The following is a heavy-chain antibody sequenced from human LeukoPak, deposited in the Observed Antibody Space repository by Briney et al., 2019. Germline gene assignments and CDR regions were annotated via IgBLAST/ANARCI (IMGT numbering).Heavy chain of an antibody. V-gene: IGHV3-15*01. CDR3: TTDCGGDCYTYYYYYYYMDV. D-gene: IGHD2-21*01. CDR2: IKSKTDGGTT. CDR1: GFTFSNAW. Sequence: SGGSLRLSCAASGFTFSNAWMSWVRQAPGKGLEWVGRIKSKTDGGTTDYAAPVKGRFTISRDDSENTLYLQMNSLKTEDTAVYYFTTDCGGDCYTYYYYYYYMDVWGKGTTVTVSS. J-gene: IGHJ6*03.